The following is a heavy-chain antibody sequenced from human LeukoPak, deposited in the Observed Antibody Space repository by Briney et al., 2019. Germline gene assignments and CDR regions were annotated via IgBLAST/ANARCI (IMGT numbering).Heavy chain of an antibody. CDR1: GFTFSSHW. D-gene: IGHD2-15*01. J-gene: IGHJ4*02. CDR3: ARIQRAAHFDY. V-gene: IGHV3-7*01. CDR2: IKQDGSEK. Sequence: GGSLRLSCAASGFTFSSHWMSWVRQAPGKGLEWVANIKQDGSEKYYVDSAKGRFTISRDNAKNSLYLQMNSLRAEDTAVYYCARIQRAAHFDYWGQGTLVTVSS.